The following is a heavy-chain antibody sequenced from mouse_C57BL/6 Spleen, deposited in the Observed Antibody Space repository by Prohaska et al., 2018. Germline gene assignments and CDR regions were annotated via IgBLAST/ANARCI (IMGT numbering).Heavy chain of an antibody. CDR1: GYTFTSYW. CDR3: ARRYSKYEGFDY. D-gene: IGHD2-5*01. J-gene: IGHJ2*01. Sequence: QVQLQQPGAELVKPGASVKLSCKASGYTFTSYWMHWVKQRPGQGLEWIGMIHPNSGSTNYNEKFKSKSTLTVDKSSSTAYMQLSSLTSEESAVYYCARRYSKYEGFDYWSQGNTLTVST. V-gene: IGHV1-64*01. CDR2: IHPNSGST.